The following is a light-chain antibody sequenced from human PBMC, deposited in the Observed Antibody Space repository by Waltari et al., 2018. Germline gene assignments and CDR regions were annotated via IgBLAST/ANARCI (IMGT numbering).Light chain of an antibody. CDR1: QSLLHSKGYNY. CDR3: MQALQTPWS. V-gene: IGKV2-28*01. Sequence: DIVMTQSPLSLPVTPGEPASIPCRSSQSLLHSKGYNYLDWYLQKPGQSPRLLFYLGSKRASGVPYRFSGSGSGADFTLKISRVEEEDVGVYYCMQALQTPWSFGQGTKLEIK. CDR2: LGS. J-gene: IGKJ2*04.